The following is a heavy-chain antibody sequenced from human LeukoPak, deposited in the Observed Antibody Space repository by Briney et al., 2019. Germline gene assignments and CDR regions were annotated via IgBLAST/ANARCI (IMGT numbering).Heavy chain of an antibody. D-gene: IGHD5-24*01. J-gene: IGHJ3*02. CDR1: GGSISSYY. V-gene: IGHV4-59*01. Sequence: SETLSLTCTVSGGSISSYYWSWIRQPPGKGLDGIGYIYYSGSTNYNSSLKSRVTISVDTSKNQFSLQLSSVTAADTAVYYCARGLDGYSTAAFDIWGQGTMVTVSS. CDR2: IYYSGST. CDR3: ARGLDGYSTAAFDI.